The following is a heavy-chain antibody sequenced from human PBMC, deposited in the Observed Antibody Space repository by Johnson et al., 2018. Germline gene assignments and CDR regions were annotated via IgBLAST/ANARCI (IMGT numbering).Heavy chain of an antibody. CDR3: ARTYSGYDRDWYFDL. V-gene: IGHV3-53*01. D-gene: IGHD5-12*01. J-gene: IGHJ2*01. Sequence: EVQLVESGGGLVKAGGSLRLSCAASGFIVSSNYMSWVRQAPGKGLEWVSVIYSGVSTYYADSVKGRFTLSRDNSKNTVYLQMNSLRAEDTAVYYCARTYSGYDRDWYFDLWGRGTLVTVSS. CDR1: GFIVSSNY. CDR2: IYSGVST.